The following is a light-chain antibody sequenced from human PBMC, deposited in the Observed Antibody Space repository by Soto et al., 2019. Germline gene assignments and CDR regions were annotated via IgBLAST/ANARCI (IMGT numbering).Light chain of an antibody. V-gene: IGKV3-11*01. CDR3: QQRSAWPPIT. CDR2: RAS. Sequence: EIELTQSPVTLSLSPGERATLSCRVSQTFGSNLAWYQQKPGQGPRLLVYRASTRTLGIPARFSGSESGTDFTLTISPLEPEDFAVYYCQQRSAWPPITFGQGTRLEIK. CDR1: QTFGSN. J-gene: IGKJ5*01.